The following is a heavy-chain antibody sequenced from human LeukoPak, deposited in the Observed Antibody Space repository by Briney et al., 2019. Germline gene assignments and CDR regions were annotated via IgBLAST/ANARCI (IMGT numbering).Heavy chain of an antibody. CDR2: IYYSGST. CDR3: ARVGFGELGGAFDI. V-gene: IGHV4-59*01. CDR1: GGSISSYY. D-gene: IGHD3-10*01. Sequence: PSETLSLTCTVSGGSISSYYWSWIRQPPGKGLEWIGYIYYSGSTNYNPSLKSRVTIAVDTSKNQFSLKLSSMTAADTAVYYYARVGFGELGGAFDIWGQGTMVTVSS. J-gene: IGHJ3*02.